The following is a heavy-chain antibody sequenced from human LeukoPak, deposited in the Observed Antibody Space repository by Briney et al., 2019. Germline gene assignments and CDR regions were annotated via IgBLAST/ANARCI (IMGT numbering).Heavy chain of an antibody. CDR1: GGSFSGYY. CDR3: VGRYSGYDYRGY. J-gene: IGHJ4*02. Sequence: SETLSLTCAVYGGSFSGYYWSWIRQPPGKGLEWIGEINHSGSTNYNPSLKSRVTISVDTSKNQFSLKLSSVTAADTAVYYCVGRYSGYDYRGYWGQGTLVIVSS. D-gene: IGHD5-12*01. V-gene: IGHV4-34*01. CDR2: INHSGST.